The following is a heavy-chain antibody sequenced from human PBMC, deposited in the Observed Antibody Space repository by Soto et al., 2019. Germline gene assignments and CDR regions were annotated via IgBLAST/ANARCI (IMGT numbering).Heavy chain of an antibody. J-gene: IGHJ3*02. V-gene: IGHV4-30-4*01. CDR3: ARGIVRGGFDI. CDR2: IYDTWTT. D-gene: IGHD3-10*02. CDR1: GGSMSENDYY. Sequence: QVQLQEAGPGLVRPSQTLSLTCTVAGGSMSENDYYWSWLRQSPGQGLQWIGYIYDTWTTSYSPSLKSRVTMSADTSRNLFSLTLTSVTAADTALYFCARGIVRGGFDIWGQGTLVTVSS.